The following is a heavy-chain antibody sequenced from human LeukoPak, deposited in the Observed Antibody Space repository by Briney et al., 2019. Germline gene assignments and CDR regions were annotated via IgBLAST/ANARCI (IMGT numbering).Heavy chain of an antibody. V-gene: IGHV4-34*01. CDR2: INHSGST. CDR3: ARRRSSGWYHNLDY. D-gene: IGHD6-19*01. CDR1: GGSFSGYY. J-gene: IGHJ4*02. Sequence: KPSETLSLTCAVYGGSFSGYYWSWIRQPPGKGLEWIGEINHSGSTNYNPSLKSRVTISVDTSKNQFSLKLSSVTAADTAVYYCARRRSSGWYHNLDYWGQGTLVTVSS.